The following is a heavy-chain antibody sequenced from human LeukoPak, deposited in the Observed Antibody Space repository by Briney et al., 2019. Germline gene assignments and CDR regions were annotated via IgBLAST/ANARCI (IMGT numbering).Heavy chain of an antibody. V-gene: IGHV3-74*01. D-gene: IGHD3-10*01. CDR1: GFTFSSYW. CDR2: INIDGSRI. CDR3: ARDSYWLGGTIGAFDI. J-gene: IGHJ3*02. Sequence: GGSLRLSCAASGFTFSSYWMHWVRQAPGKGLVWVSRINIDGSRINYADSVKGRFTISRDNAKNSLYLQINSLRAEDTAVYYCARDSYWLGGTIGAFDIWGQGTMVTVSS.